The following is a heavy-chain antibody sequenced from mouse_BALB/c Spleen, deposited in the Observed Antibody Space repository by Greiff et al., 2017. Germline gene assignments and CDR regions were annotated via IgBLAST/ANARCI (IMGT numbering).Heavy chain of an antibody. CDR2: INPSNGGT. V-gene: IGHV1S81*02. Sequence: VQLQQSGAELVKPGASVKLSCKASGYTFTSYYMYWVKQRPGQGLEWIGEINPSNGGTNFNEKFKSKATLTVDKSSSTAYMQLSSLTSEDSAVYYCTRSGYGNYDAMDYWGQGTSVTVSS. J-gene: IGHJ4*01. CDR1: GYTFTSYY. D-gene: IGHD2-10*02. CDR3: TRSGYGNYDAMDY.